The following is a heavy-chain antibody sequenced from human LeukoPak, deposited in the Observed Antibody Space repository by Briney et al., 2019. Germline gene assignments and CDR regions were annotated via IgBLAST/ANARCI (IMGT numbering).Heavy chain of an antibody. J-gene: IGHJ6*03. Sequence: SETLSLTCTVGGGPSSNYYWRWTRHPAGRGREGMGRIYTSGSINYNPSLESRVTISGDTSKNQFSLRLDSVTAADTAVYYCARDRAITIFSSYYYYMDVWGKGTTVTVSS. CDR3: ARDRAITIFSSYYYYMDV. CDR2: IYTSGSI. V-gene: IGHV4-4*07. CDR1: GGPSSNYY. D-gene: IGHD3-3*01.